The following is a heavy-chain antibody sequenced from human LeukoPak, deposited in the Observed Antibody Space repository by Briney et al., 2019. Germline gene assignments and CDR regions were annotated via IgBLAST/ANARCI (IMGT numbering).Heavy chain of an antibody. D-gene: IGHD3-22*01. J-gene: IGHJ2*01. CDR1: GFTFSSYE. CDR3: ASTTYYYDSSGYGWYFDL. V-gene: IGHV3-48*03. CDR2: IRNSGTTI. Sequence: GGSLRLSCAASGFTFSSYEMNWVRQAPGKGLEWISYIRNSGTTIYYTDSVKGRFTISRGDAKNSLYLQMNSLRAEDTAVYYCASTTYYYDSSGYGWYFDLWGRGTLVTVSS.